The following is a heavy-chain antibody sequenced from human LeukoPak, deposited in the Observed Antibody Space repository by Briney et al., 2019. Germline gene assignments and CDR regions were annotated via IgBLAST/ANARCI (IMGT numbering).Heavy chain of an antibody. CDR2: INHGGST. CDR3: ARGRVRFDL. CDR1: NGSFSDFY. J-gene: IGHJ2*01. Sequence: SETLSLTCGVSNGSFSDFYWSWIRQTPGKGLEWIGEINHGGSTNYNPSLGSRVSISVDPSKKQFSLDLSSVTAADTAVYYCARGRVRFDLWGRGTLVTVSS. V-gene: IGHV4-34*01.